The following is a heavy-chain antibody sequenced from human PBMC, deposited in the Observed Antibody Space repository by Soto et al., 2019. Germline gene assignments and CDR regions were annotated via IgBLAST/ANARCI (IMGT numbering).Heavy chain of an antibody. CDR3: ARVVAAGAEFDY. J-gene: IGHJ4*02. D-gene: IGHD2-15*01. V-gene: IGHV3-13*01. CDR1: GFTFSSYD. CDR2: IGTAGDT. Sequence: EVQLVESGGGLVQPGGSLRLSCAASGFTFSSYDMHWVRQATGKGLEWVSAIGTAGDTYYPGSVKGRFTISRENAKNSLYLQMNSLRAEDTAVYYCARVVAAGAEFDYLGQGTLVTVSS.